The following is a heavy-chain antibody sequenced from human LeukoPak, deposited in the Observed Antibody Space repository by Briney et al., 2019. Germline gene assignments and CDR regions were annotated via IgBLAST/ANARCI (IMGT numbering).Heavy chain of an antibody. J-gene: IGHJ4*02. CDR1: GFTFSSYN. CDR3: ARDREQWLVRPGYYFDY. V-gene: IGHV3-21*01. CDR2: ISSSSNYK. D-gene: IGHD6-19*01. Sequence: GGSLRPSGEAPGFTFSSYNMTWVRKAPGKGLEWVSSISSSSNYKHYAGSVKGRFTISRDNAKNSVYLQMNSLRAEDTAIYYCARDREQWLVRPGYYFDYWGQGTLVTVSS.